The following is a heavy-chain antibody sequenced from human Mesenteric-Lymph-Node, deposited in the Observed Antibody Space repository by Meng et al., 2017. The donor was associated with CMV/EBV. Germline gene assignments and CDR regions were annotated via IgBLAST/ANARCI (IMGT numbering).Heavy chain of an antibody. CDR3: AAQWVVAAKGGLHY. Sequence: ASVKVSCKASGYTFTSYDINWVRQATGQGLEWMGWMNPNSGNTGYAQKFQGRVTITRNTSISTAYMELSSLRSEDTAVYYCAAQWVVAAKGGLHYWGQGTLVTVSS. CDR1: GYTFTSYD. J-gene: IGHJ4*02. V-gene: IGHV1-8*03. D-gene: IGHD2-15*01. CDR2: MNPNSGNT.